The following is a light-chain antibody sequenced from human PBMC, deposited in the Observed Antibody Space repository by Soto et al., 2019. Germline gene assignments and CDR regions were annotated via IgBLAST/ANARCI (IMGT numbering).Light chain of an antibody. V-gene: IGLV2-14*01. CDR3: SSYTSSSPVL. Sequence: QSALTQPASVSGSPGQSITISCTGTSSDVGGYNYVSWYQQHPGEAPKLIIYEVSNRPSGVSNRFSGSKSGNTASLTISGLQAEDEADYYCSSYTSSSPVLFGGGTKLTV. J-gene: IGLJ2*01. CDR1: SSDVGGYNY. CDR2: EVS.